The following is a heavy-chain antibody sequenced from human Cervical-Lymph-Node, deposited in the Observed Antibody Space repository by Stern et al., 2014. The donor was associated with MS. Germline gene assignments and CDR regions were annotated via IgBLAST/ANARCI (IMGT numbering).Heavy chain of an antibody. CDR1: GFSFSGYW. Sequence: EVQLVESGGVLVQPGGSLRLSCAASGFSFSGYWMHWLRHPPGKGPGWLSRMNSDGSRVNYADSVKGLFTISRDNAKYTLYLQMNSLRAEDTAVYYCARDGFTKAMDVWGQGTTVTVS. D-gene: IGHD3-3*01. CDR2: MNSDGSRV. CDR3: ARDGFTKAMDV. J-gene: IGHJ6*02. V-gene: IGHV3-74*01.